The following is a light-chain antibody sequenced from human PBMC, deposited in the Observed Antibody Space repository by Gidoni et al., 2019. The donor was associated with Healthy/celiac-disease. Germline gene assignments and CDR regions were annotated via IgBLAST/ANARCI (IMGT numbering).Light chain of an antibody. J-gene: IGLJ2*01. CDR2: EVS. Sequence: HSALTQPASVSGSPGQSITISCTGTSSDVGGYNYVSWYQQHPGKAPKLMIYEVSNRPSGVSNRFSGSKSGNTASLTISGLQAEDEADYYCSSYTSSSTLVVFGGGTKPTVL. CDR1: SSDVGGYNY. V-gene: IGLV2-14*01. CDR3: SSYTSSSTLVV.